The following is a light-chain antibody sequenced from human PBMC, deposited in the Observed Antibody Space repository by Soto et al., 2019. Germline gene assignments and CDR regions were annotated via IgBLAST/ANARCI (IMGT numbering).Light chain of an antibody. CDR3: QQLNSYPRT. V-gene: IGKV1-9*01. CDR1: QGISSY. J-gene: IGKJ1*01. CDR2: AAS. Sequence: DIQLTQSPSFLSASVGDRITVTCRASQGISSYLAWYQQKPAKAPKLLIYAASTLQSGVPSRFSGSGSGTEITLTICGLQPEDFATYYCQQLNSYPRTFGQGTKVEIK.